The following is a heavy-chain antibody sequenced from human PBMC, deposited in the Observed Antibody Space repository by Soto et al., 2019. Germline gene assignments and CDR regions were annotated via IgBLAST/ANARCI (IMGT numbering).Heavy chain of an antibody. V-gene: IGHV3-23*01. Sequence: PGGSMRLSCAASGLTFSGYGMSWVRQNQGKGLEWVSAISGSGGSTYYADSVKGRFTISRDNSKNTLYLQMNSLRAEDTAVYYCAKRVNTHRNKYYYYYMDVWGKGTTVTVSS. D-gene: IGHD4-17*01. J-gene: IGHJ6*03. CDR1: GLTFSGYG. CDR2: ISGSGGST. CDR3: AKRVNTHRNKYYYYYMDV.